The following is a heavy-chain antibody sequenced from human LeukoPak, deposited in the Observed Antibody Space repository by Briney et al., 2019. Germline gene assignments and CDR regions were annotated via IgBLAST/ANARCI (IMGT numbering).Heavy chain of an antibody. Sequence: GEPLKISCKGSGYSFTTYWIGWVRQLPGKGLEWMGIIYPGDSDTRYSPSFQGQVTISADNSTNTAYLQWSGLKPTDTARNSCARRPQRRSELNYCGQGCLLSVSS. CDR2: IYPGDSDT. CDR1: GYSFTTYW. V-gene: IGHV5-51*01. CDR3: ARRPQRRSELNY. D-gene: IGHD1-1*01. J-gene: IGHJ4*02.